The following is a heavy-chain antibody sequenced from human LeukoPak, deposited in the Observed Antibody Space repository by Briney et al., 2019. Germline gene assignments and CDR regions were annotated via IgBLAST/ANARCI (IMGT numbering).Heavy chain of an antibody. V-gene: IGHV1-69*13. CDR3: ARGRGTSGFGELLVARYYYYYYGMDV. Sequence: SVKVSCKASGYTFTSYGISWVRQAPGQGLEWMGGIIPIFGTANYAQKFQGRVTITADESTSTAYMELSSLRSEDTAVYYCARGRGTSGFGELLVARYYYYYYGMDVWGQGTTVTVSS. CDR2: IIPIFGTA. D-gene: IGHD3-10*01. J-gene: IGHJ6*02. CDR1: GYTFTSYG.